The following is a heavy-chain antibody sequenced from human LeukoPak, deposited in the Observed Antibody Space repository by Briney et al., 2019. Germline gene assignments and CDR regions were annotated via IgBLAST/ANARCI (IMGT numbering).Heavy chain of an antibody. J-gene: IGHJ4*02. Sequence: TGGSLRLSCAASGFTFSSYAMSWVRQAPGKGLEWVSAISGSGGSTYYADSVKGRFTISRDNAKNSLYLQMNSLRAEDTAVYYCARVGAQTSGYWGQGTLVTVSS. CDR2: ISGSGGST. V-gene: IGHV3-23*01. CDR3: ARVGAQTSGY. CDR1: GFTFSSYA. D-gene: IGHD1-26*01.